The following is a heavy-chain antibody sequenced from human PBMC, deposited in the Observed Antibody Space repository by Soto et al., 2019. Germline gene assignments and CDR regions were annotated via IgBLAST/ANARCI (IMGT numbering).Heavy chain of an antibody. CDR3: ARHRLLRFGESPVGYYYGMDD. D-gene: IGHD3-10*01. Sequence: SETLSLTCTVSGGSVSSGSYYWSWIRQPPGKGLEWIGYIYYSGSTNYNPSLKSRVTISVDTSKNQFSLKLRSVTAADTAVYYCARHRLLRFGESPVGYYYGMDDWGQGTTVTVSS. CDR1: GGSVSSGSYY. V-gene: IGHV4-61*01. CDR2: IYYSGST. J-gene: IGHJ6*02.